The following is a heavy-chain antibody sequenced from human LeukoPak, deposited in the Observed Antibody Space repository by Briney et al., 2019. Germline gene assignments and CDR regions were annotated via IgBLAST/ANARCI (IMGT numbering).Heavy chain of an antibody. V-gene: IGHV4-59*08. CDR2: ISYTGST. CDR1: GGSISSNY. J-gene: IGHJ4*02. Sequence: SETLSLTCTASGGSISSNYWSWIRQPPGKGLEWVGYISYTGSTHYNPSLKSRVTISLDTSKNQFSLKLSSVTAADTAVYYCAQIRPSTYYDSSGSFDYWGQGTLVAVSS. CDR3: AQIRPSTYYDSSGSFDY. D-gene: IGHD3-22*01.